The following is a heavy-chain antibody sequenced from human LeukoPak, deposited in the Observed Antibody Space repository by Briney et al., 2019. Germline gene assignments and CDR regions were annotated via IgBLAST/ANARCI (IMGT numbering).Heavy chain of an antibody. CDR3: ARTYSYGRTRSFYYYYYMDV. CDR1: GGSISSGGYY. CDR2: IYYSGST. D-gene: IGHD5-18*01. V-gene: IGHV4-31*03. J-gene: IGHJ6*03. Sequence: SETLSLTCTVSGGSISSGGYYWSWIRQHPGKGLEWIGYIYYSGSTYYNPSLKSRVTISVDTSKNQFSPKLSSVTAADTAVYYCARTYSYGRTRSFYYYYYMDVWGKGTTVTVSS.